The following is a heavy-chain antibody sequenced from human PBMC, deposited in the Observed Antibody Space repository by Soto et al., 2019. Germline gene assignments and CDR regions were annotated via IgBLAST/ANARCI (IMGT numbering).Heavy chain of an antibody. J-gene: IGHJ3*01. V-gene: IGHV1-18*01. CDR1: GYTFVDYG. CDR3: ASPGGGGYADGFDF. D-gene: IGHD3-22*01. CDR2: IGVYNGHT. Sequence: QVHLVQSGAEVKKPGASVTVSCKASGYTFVDYGLNWVRQAPGQGLEWMGWIGVYNGHTNYAQNLQGRVTMTADTSTSTAYGGLRSLRSADTAFYYCASPGGGGYADGFDFWGLGTMAPVSS.